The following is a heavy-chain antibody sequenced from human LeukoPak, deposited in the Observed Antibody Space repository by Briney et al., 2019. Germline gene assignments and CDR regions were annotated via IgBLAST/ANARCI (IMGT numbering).Heavy chain of an antibody. CDR2: IYYSGST. CDR3: ARIVDSSGYHNYYYYMDV. CDR1: GGSISSYY. J-gene: IGHJ6*03. Sequence: SETLSLTCTVSGGSISSYYWSWIRQPPGKGLEWIGYIYYSGSTNYNPSLKSRVTISVDTSKNQFSLKLSSVTAADTAVYYCARIVDSSGYHNYYYYMDVWGKGTTVTVSS. D-gene: IGHD3-22*01. V-gene: IGHV4-59*01.